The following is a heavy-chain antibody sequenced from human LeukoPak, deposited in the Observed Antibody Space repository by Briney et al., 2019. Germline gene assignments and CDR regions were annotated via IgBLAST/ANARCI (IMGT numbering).Heavy chain of an antibody. CDR2: ISWNSGSI. CDR3: TKGGSSGLANWYDP. CDR1: GFTFNDYA. Sequence: GGSLRLSWAASGFTFNDYAMHWVRQAPGKGLEWVSGISWNSGSIGYADSVKGRFTISRDNAKNSLYLLMNSLRVEDTALYYCTKGGSSGLANWYDPWGQGTLVTVSS. J-gene: IGHJ5*02. D-gene: IGHD6-19*01. V-gene: IGHV3-9*01.